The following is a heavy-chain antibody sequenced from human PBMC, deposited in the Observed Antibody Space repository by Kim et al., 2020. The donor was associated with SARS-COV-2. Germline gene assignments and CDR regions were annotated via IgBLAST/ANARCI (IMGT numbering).Heavy chain of an antibody. V-gene: IGHV4-61*01. CDR1: GGSVSSGSYY. Sequence: SETLSLTCTVSGGSVSSGSYYWSWIRQPPGKGLEWIGYIYYSGSTNYNPSLKSRVTISVDTSKNQFSLKLSSVTAADTAVYYCARVMGNYYDSSGYLDY. J-gene: IGHJ4*01. CDR2: IYYSGST. CDR3: ARVMGNYYDSSGYLDY. D-gene: IGHD3-22*01.